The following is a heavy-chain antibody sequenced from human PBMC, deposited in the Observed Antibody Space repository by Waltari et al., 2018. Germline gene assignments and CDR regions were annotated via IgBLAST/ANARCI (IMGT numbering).Heavy chain of an antibody. CDR2: INHSGST. J-gene: IGHJ6*03. Sequence: QVQLQQWGAGLLKPSETLSLTCAVYGGSFSGYYWSWIRQPPGKGLEWIGEINHSGSTNYNPSLKSRVTISVDTSKNQFSLKLSSVTAADTAVYYCARGKGDGSSSNYYYYYMDVWGKGTTVTVSS. D-gene: IGHD6-6*01. CDR3: ARGKGDGSSSNYYYYYMDV. CDR1: GGSFSGYY. V-gene: IGHV4-34*01.